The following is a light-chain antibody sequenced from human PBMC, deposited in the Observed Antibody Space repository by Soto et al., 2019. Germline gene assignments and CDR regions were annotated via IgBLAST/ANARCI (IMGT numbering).Light chain of an antibody. CDR3: QQYGSSPLT. CDR1: QSVSSSY. Sequence: EIVLTQSPGTLSLSPGARAPLSCRASQSVSSSYLAWYQQKPGQAPRLLMYGASSRATGIPDRFSGSGSGTDFTLTISRLEPEDFALYYCQQYGSSPLTFGQGTKVDIK. V-gene: IGKV3-20*01. CDR2: GAS. J-gene: IGKJ1*01.